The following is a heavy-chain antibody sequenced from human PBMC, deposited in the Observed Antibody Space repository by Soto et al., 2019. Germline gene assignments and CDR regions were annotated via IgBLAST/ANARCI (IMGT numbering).Heavy chain of an antibody. CDR3: AATYYDILTGYYYWFDP. D-gene: IGHD3-9*01. CDR1: GGSISSSSYY. V-gene: IGHV4-39*01. CDR2: IYYSGST. J-gene: IGHJ5*02. Sequence: PSETLSLTCTVSGGSISSSSYYWGWIRQPPGKGLEWIGSIYYSGSTYYNPSLKSRVTISVDTSKNQFSLKLSSVTAADTAVYYCAATYYDILTGYYYWFDPWGQRTPVTVSS.